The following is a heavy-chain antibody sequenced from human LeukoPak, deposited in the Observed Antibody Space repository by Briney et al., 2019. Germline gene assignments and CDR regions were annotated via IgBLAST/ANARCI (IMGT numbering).Heavy chain of an antibody. D-gene: IGHD2-2*01. V-gene: IGHV4-39*01. CDR3: ARHVAPAAMGYFDY. J-gene: IGHJ4*02. CDR1: GGSISSGSYY. Sequence: SQTLSLTCTVSGGSISSGSYYWSWIRQPPGKGLEWIGSIYYSGSTYYNPSLKSRVTISVDTSKNQFSLKLSSVTAADTAVYYCARHVAPAAMGYFDYWGQGTLVTVSS. CDR2: IYYSGST.